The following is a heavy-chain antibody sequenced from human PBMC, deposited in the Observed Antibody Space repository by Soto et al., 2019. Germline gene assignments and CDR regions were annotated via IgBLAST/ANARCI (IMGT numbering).Heavy chain of an antibody. CDR2: IVVGSGNT. D-gene: IGHD3-3*01. V-gene: IGHV1-58*01. Sequence: SVKVSCKASGFTFTSSAVQWVRQARGQRLEWIGWIVVGSGNTNYAQKFQERVTITRDMSTSTAYMELSSLRSEDTAVYYCAAFKWESRFLEWPGFDYWGQGTLVTVSS. J-gene: IGHJ4*02. CDR3: AAFKWESRFLEWPGFDY. CDR1: GFTFTSSA.